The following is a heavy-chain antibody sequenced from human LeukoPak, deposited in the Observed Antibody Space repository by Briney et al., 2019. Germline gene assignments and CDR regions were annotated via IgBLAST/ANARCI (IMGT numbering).Heavy chain of an antibody. J-gene: IGHJ3*02. CDR2: IHYSGST. CDR1: GGSISSYY. Sequence: PSETLSLTCTVSGGSISSYYWSWIRQPPGKGLEWIGYIHYSGSTKYNPSLKSRVTISVDTSKSQFSLRLSSVTAGDTAVYYCARRIDYYDISGYSRGAFDIWGQGTMVTVSS. CDR3: ARRIDYYDISGYSRGAFDI. V-gene: IGHV4-59*12. D-gene: IGHD3-22*01.